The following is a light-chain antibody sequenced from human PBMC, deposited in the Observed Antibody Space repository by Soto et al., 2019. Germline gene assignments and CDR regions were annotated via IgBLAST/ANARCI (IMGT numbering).Light chain of an antibody. CDR2: GAS. J-gene: IGKJ4*01. CDR3: RQYGRSLGFA. CDR1: QSVSSSY. V-gene: IGKV3-20*01. Sequence: EIVLTQSPGTLSLSPGERATLSCRASQSVSSSYLAWYQQKPGQGPRLLIYGASTRATGIPDRFSGSGSGTDFTLTISRLDPEDFAVYYCRQYGRSLGFAVGGGTKV.